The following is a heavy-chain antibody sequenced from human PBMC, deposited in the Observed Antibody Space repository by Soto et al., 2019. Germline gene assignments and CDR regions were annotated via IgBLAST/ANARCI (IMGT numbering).Heavy chain of an antibody. CDR3: ARGAQYPYCGGDCYSSEY. D-gene: IGHD2-21*02. Sequence: QVQLQESGPGLVKPSQTLSLTCTVSGGSISSGGYYWSWIRQHPGKGLEWIGYIYYSGSTYYNPSLQTRVTISVDTSKNQFSLKLSSVTAADTAVYYCARGAQYPYCGGDCYSSEYWGQGTLVTVSS. V-gene: IGHV4-31*03. CDR1: GGSISSGGYY. CDR2: IYYSGST. J-gene: IGHJ4*02.